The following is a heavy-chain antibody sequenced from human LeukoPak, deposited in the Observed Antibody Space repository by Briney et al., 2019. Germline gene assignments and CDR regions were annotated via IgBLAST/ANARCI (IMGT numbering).Heavy chain of an antibody. V-gene: IGHV4-34*01. D-gene: IGHD2-15*01. CDR3: ASRRGSIGYFDY. Sequence: PSETLSLTCAVYGGSFSGYYWSWIRQPPGKGLEWIGEINHSGSTNYNPSLKSRVTISVDTSKNQFSLKLSSVTAADTAVYYCASRRGSIGYFDYWGQGTLVTVSS. J-gene: IGHJ4*02. CDR1: GGSFSGYY. CDR2: INHSGST.